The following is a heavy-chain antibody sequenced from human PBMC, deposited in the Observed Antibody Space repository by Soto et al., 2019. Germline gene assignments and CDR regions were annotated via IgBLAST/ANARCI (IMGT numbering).Heavy chain of an antibody. CDR3: ARDRPNIAAATSNWFDP. CDR2: ISAYNGNT. V-gene: IGHV1-18*01. J-gene: IGHJ5*02. CDR1: GYTFTSYG. Sequence: QVQLVQSGAEVKKPGASVKVSCKASGYTFTSYGISWVRQAPGQGLEWMGWISAYNGNTNYAQKLQGRVTMTTDTSXSXXYMELRSLRSDDTAVYSCARDRPNIAAATSNWFDPWGQGTLVTVSS. D-gene: IGHD6-13*01.